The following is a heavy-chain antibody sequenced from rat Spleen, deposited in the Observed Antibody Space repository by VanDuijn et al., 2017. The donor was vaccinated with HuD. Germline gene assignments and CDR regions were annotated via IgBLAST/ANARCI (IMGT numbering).Heavy chain of an antibody. CDR3: ARHLREASGVMDV. Sequence: QVQLKESGPGLVQPSQTLSLTCTVSGFSLTTYHVSWVRQPPGKSLVWMGTIWAGGGTNYNSAVQSRLRISRDTSKSQIFLKMNRLQPEDTGTYYCARHLREASGVMDVWGQGASVTVSS. V-gene: IGHV2-72*01. CDR1: GFSLTTYH. J-gene: IGHJ4*01. CDR2: IWAGGGT. D-gene: IGHD4-3*01.